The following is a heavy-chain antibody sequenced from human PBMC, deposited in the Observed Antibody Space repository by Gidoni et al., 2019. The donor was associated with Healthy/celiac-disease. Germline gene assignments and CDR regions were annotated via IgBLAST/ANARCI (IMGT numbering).Heavy chain of an antibody. D-gene: IGHD6-6*01. CDR3: ARDPDPADGQLGFADY. V-gene: IGHV3-30*01. J-gene: IGHJ4*02. Sequence: QVQLVESGGGVVQPGRSLRLSCAASGFTFSCYAMHWVRQAPGKGLEWVAVRANDGSNKYYADSVKGRFTISRDNSKNTLYLQMNSLRAEDTAVYYCARDPDPADGQLGFADYWGQGTLVTVSS. CDR1: GFTFSCYA. CDR2: RANDGSNK.